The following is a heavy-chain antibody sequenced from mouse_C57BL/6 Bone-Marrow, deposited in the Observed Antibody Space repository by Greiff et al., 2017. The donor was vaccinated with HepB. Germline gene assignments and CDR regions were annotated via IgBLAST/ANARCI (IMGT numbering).Heavy chain of an antibody. J-gene: IGHJ1*03. V-gene: IGHV1-81*01. CDR1: GYTFTSYG. CDR2: IYPRSGNT. D-gene: IGHD6-5*01. CDR3: ALFPHWYFNV. Sequence: QVQLQQSGAELARPGASVKLSCKASGYTFTSYGISWVKQRTGQGLEWIGEIYPRSGNTYYNEKFKGKATLTAHKSSSTAYMELRSLTSEDSAVYFCALFPHWYFNVWGTGTTVTVSS.